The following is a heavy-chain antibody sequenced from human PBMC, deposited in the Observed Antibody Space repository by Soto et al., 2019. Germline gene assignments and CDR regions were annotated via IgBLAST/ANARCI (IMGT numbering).Heavy chain of an antibody. V-gene: IGHV1-18*01. CDR3: ARGTYKDF. Sequence: QVQLVQSGAEVKKPGASVNFSCKASGYTFITYGINWVRQAPGQGLEWMAWISAYNGNTYYAQNFQGRVTITTDTSTSTAYMELRSLRSDDTAIYYCARGTYKDFWGQGTLVTVSS. CDR2: ISAYNGNT. D-gene: IGHD1-1*01. CDR1: GYTFITYG. J-gene: IGHJ4*02.